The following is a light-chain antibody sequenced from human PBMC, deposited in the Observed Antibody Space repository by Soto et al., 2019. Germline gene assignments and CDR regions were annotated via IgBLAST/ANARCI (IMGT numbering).Light chain of an antibody. V-gene: IGKV1-39*01. J-gene: IGKJ1*01. Sequence: DIQMTQSPSSVAASVGDRVTSTCRASQRISSYLNWYQQKPGKAPKLLIYAASSLQSGVPSRFSGSGSGTDFTLAISSLHPEDFATYYCQQSYNTPQTLGQGTNVDSK. CDR1: QRISSY. CDR2: AAS. CDR3: QQSYNTPQT.